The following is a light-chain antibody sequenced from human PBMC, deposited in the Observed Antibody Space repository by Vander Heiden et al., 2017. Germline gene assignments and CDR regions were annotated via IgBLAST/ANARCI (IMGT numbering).Light chain of an antibody. Sequence: SYVLTQPPSVSVAPGQTATIACGGNNIGSKSVHWDQQKPGQAPVLVVYDDSDRPSGIPERFSGSNSGNTATLTISRVEAGDEADYYCQVWDSSSDHRRVFGGGTKLTVL. CDR1: NIGSKS. J-gene: IGLJ2*01. V-gene: IGLV3-21*02. CDR3: QVWDSSSDHRRV. CDR2: DDS.